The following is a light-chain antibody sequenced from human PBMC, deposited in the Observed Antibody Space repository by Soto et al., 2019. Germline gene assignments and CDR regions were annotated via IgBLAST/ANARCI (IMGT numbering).Light chain of an antibody. V-gene: IGLV2-14*03. Sequence: QSALTHPASVSGSPGQSITISCTGTSSDVGGYNYVSWYQQHPGKAPKLMIYDVSNRPSGVSNRFSGSKSVNTASLTISGLQAEDEADYYCSSYTSSSTVVFGGGTKVTVL. CDR2: DVS. CDR3: SSYTSSSTVV. CDR1: SSDVGGYNY. J-gene: IGLJ2*01.